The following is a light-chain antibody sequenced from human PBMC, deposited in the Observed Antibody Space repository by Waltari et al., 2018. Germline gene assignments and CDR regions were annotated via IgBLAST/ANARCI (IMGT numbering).Light chain of an antibody. CDR1: SSDVGGFDY. CDR2: AVS. J-gene: IGLJ2*01. Sequence: QSALTQPPSASGSTGQSVTLSCTGPSSDVGGFDYVSWYQPHPGKVPRLMIYAVSKRPSGVPDRFSGSKSGNTASLTVSGLQVEDEADYYCSSFAGSSQMLFGGGTKLTVL. CDR3: SSFAGSSQML. V-gene: IGLV2-8*01.